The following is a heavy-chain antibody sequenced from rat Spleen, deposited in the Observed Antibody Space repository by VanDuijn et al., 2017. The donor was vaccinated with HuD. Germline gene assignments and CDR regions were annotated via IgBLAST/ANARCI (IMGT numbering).Heavy chain of an antibody. J-gene: IGHJ2*01. CDR2: ISAGGDSS. CDR3: TTGLQ. V-gene: IGHV5-27*01. Sequence: EVQLVESGGGLVQPGRSMKLSCAASGFTFSNYHMAWVRQAPTKGLEWVAYISAGGDSSYYRDSVKGRFAISRDNAKNTLYLQMDSLRSEDTATYYCTTGLQWGQGVMVTVSS. D-gene: IGHD1-1*01. CDR1: GFTFSNYH.